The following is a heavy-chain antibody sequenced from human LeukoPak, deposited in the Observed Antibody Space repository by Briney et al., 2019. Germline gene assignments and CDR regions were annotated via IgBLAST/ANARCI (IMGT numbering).Heavy chain of an antibody. V-gene: IGHV1-2*06. D-gene: IGHD6-19*01. CDR1: GYTFTGYH. Sequence: ASVKVSCKAPGYTFTGYHMHWVRQAPGQGLEWMGRINPNSGGTTYAQKFQGRVTMTRDTSISTAYMELSRLRSDDTAVFYCARQRSGWSYDAFDIWGQGTMVTVSS. J-gene: IGHJ3*02. CDR2: INPNSGGT. CDR3: ARQRSGWSYDAFDI.